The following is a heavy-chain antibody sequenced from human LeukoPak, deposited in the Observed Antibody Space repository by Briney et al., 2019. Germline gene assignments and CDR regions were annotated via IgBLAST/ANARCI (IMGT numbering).Heavy chain of an antibody. Sequence: PGGSLRLSCAASGFTFSSYSMNWVRQAPGKGLEWVSSISSSSSYIYYADSVKGRFTISRDSAKNSLYLQMNSLRAEDTAVYYCARDLTVGMVGGVILGGMDVWGKGTTVTVSS. CDR3: ARDLTVGMVGGVILGGMDV. D-gene: IGHD3-10*01. J-gene: IGHJ6*04. CDR2: ISSSSSYI. CDR1: GFTFSSYS. V-gene: IGHV3-21*01.